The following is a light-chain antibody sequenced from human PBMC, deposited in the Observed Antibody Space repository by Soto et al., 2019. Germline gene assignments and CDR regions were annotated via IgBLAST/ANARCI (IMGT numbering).Light chain of an antibody. CDR1: QSIITY. CDR3: QQTHSTPQS. Sequence: DIRMTQSPSSLSASVGDRVTITCRASQSIITYLNWYQQKPGKAPKLLIHGASSLQSGVPSRFSGSGYGTDFSLTINSLQPEDFASYYCQQTHSTPQSFGGGTKVEIK. V-gene: IGKV1-39*01. CDR2: GAS. J-gene: IGKJ4*01.